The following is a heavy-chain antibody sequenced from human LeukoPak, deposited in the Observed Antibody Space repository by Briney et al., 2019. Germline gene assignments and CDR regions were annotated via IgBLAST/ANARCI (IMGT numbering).Heavy chain of an antibody. V-gene: IGHV3-53*01. CDR3: ASGLRWATGYDY. D-gene: IGHD4-23*01. CDR1: GFTVNNNY. J-gene: IGHJ4*02. CDR2: IYSGGST. Sequence: PGGSLRLSCAASGFTVNNNYMSWVRQAPGKGLDWVSVIYSGGSTYYADSVKGRFTISRDNSKNTLYLQMNSLRAEDTAVYYCASGLRWATGYDYWGQGALVTVSS.